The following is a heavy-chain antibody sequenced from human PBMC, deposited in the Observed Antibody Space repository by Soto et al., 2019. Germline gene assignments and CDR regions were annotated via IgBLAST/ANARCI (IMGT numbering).Heavy chain of an antibody. Sequence: QVHLQESGPGLVKPSETLSLTCTVSGASISGYYWSWIRKSAGKVLEWIGRIYATGTTDYNPSLKSRVMMSVDTSKKQFSLRLRSVTAADTAVYYCVRDGTKTLRDWFDPWGQGISVTVSS. CDR3: VRDGTKTLRDWFDP. V-gene: IGHV4-4*07. J-gene: IGHJ5*02. CDR1: GASISGYY. D-gene: IGHD1-1*01. CDR2: IYATGTT.